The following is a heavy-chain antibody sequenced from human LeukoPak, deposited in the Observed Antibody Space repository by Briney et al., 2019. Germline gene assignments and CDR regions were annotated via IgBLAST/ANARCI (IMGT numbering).Heavy chain of an antibody. Sequence: SETLSLTCTVSGGSISSGDYYWNWIRQPPGKGLEWIGYIYYSGSTYYNPSLKSRVTISVDRSKNQFSLKLSSVTAADTAVYYCARDGVGCSSTSCYNIVDYWGQGTLVTVSS. CDR3: ARDGVGCSSTSCYNIVDY. D-gene: IGHD2-2*02. V-gene: IGHV4-30-4*01. CDR2: IYYSGST. CDR1: GGSISSGDYY. J-gene: IGHJ4*02.